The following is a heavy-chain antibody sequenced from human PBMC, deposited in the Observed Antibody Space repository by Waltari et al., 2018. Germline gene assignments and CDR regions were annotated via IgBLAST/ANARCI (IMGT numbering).Heavy chain of an antibody. CDR1: GFIFSGYG. CDR3: AKDPKGSPAVGIRYHYYGMDV. D-gene: IGHD2-2*01. V-gene: IGHV3-30*18. CDR2: IVYDGTDK. J-gene: IGHJ6*02. Sequence: QVQLVESGGGVVQPGRSLRLSCAASGFIFSGYGMPWVRLSPGRGLEWVAFIVYDGTDKYYADSVKGRFTISRDNSKNTLYLQMSSLRAEDTAVYYCAKDPKGSPAVGIRYHYYGMDVWGQGTTVTVSS.